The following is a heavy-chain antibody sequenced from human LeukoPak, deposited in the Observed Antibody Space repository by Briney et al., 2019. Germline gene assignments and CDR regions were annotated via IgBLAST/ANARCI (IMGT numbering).Heavy chain of an antibody. CDR2: LTDTGGST. V-gene: IGHV3-23*01. D-gene: IGHD4-17*01. CDR3: AKDRAVTRQRDY. CDR1: GFTFSNYA. J-gene: IGHJ4*02. Sequence: GGSLRLSCAASGFTFSNYAMSWVRQAPGKGLDWVSALTDTGGSTYYADSVKGRFTISRDNSKNTLYLQMNSLRVEDTAIYYCAKDRAVTRQRDYWGQGTLVTVSS.